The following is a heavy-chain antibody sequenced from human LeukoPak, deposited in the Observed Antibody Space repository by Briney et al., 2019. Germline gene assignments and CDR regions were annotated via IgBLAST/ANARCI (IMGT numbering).Heavy chain of an antibody. CDR1: GYTFTSYD. Sequence: ASVKVSCKASGYTFTSYDINWVRQATGQGLEWMGWMNPNCGNTGHAQKFQGRVTMTRNTSISTAYMELSSLRSEDTAVYYCARGRGSGGYAGWFDPWGQGTLVTVSS. CDR3: ARGRGSGGYAGWFDP. CDR2: MNPNCGNT. V-gene: IGHV1-8*01. D-gene: IGHD6-19*01. J-gene: IGHJ5*02.